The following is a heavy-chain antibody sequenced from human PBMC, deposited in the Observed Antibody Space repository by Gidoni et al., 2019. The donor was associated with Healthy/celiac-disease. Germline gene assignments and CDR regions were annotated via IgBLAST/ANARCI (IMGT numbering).Heavy chain of an antibody. Sequence: EVQLLESGGGLVQPGGSLRLSCAASAISFSSYAMSWVRQAPGKGLEWVSDISGICGRTYYADAVKGRFTIARDNSKNPLYLQMNSLRAEDTAVYYCAKDYDSSGSHGAFDIWGQGTMVTVSS. CDR2: ISGICGRT. V-gene: IGHV3-23*01. D-gene: IGHD3-22*01. J-gene: IGHJ3*02. CDR1: AISFSSYA. CDR3: AKDYDSSGSHGAFDI.